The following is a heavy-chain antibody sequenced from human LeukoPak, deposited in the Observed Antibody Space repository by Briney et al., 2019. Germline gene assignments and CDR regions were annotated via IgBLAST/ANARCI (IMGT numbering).Heavy chain of an antibody. J-gene: IGHJ4*02. CDR1: GFTFSNYA. Sequence: GGSLRLSCAASGFTFSNYAMHWVRQAPGKGLEWVALISYDGSVEKNAASVKGRFTISRDNAKNSLYLQMNSLRAEDTAVYYCAKVLLWFGELLFGGQGTLVTVSS. D-gene: IGHD3-10*01. CDR3: AKVLLWFGELLF. CDR2: ISYDGSVE. V-gene: IGHV3-30*04.